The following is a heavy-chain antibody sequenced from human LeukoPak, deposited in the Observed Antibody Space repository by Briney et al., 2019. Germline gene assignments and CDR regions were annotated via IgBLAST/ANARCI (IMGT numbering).Heavy chain of an antibody. CDR1: GFTFSTYD. Sequence: GGSLRLSCAASGFTFSTYDMHWVRQATGKGLEWVAVIWYDGSNKYYADSVKGRFTISRDNSKNTLYLQMNSLRAEDTAVYYCARDRRAAAGTFDYWGQGTLVTVSS. V-gene: IGHV3-33*08. J-gene: IGHJ4*02. D-gene: IGHD6-13*01. CDR2: IWYDGSNK. CDR3: ARDRRAAAGTFDY.